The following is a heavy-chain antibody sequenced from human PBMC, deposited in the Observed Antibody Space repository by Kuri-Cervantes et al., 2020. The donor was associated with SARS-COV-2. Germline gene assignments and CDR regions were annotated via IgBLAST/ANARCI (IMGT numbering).Heavy chain of an antibody. Sequence: GESLKISCAASGFTFSSYAMHWVRQAPGKGLEWVAVISYDGSNKYYADSVKGRFTISRDNSKNTLYLQMNSPRAEDTAVYYCARGRAARYFDYWGQGTLVTVSS. J-gene: IGHJ4*02. CDR1: GFTFSSYA. V-gene: IGHV3-30-3*01. CDR3: ARGRAARYFDY. D-gene: IGHD6-6*01. CDR2: ISYDGSNK.